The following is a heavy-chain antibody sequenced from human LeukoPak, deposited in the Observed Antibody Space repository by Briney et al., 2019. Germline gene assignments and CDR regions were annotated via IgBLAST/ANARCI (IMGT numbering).Heavy chain of an antibody. Sequence: RASVKVSCKSSGFSFSNSAVQWVRQARGQRLEWIGWLIVGSGTTNYAQSLQGRLTITRDMSTNTAYMELSSLRSEDTAVYYCAAERYGGISDCCNFEIWGQGTMVTVSS. V-gene: IGHV1-58*01. CDR1: GFSFSNSA. CDR3: AAERYGGISDCCNFEI. J-gene: IGHJ3*02. D-gene: IGHD4-23*01. CDR2: LIVGSGTT.